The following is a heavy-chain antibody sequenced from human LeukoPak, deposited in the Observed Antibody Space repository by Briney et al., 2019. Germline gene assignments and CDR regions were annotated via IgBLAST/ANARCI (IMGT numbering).Heavy chain of an antibody. CDR2: ISASGDAT. V-gene: IGHV3-23*01. CDR3: TTYRSGHY. Sequence: GGSLRLSCAASGFTFSAHSMTWVRQAPGKGLEWVSGISASGDATFYADSVKGRFTISRDNSKNTVDLQMNSLRAEDTAVYYCTTYRSGHYWGQGTLVTVSS. CDR1: GFTFSAHS. D-gene: IGHD6-19*01. J-gene: IGHJ4*02.